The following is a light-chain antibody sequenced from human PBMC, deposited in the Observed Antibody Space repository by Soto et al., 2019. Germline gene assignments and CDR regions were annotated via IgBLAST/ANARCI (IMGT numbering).Light chain of an antibody. Sequence: QSALTQPPSASGSPGQSVTISCSGTSSDVGAYNYVSWYQQHPGKVPKLMVYEVNKRPSGVPDRFSGSKSGNTASVTVSGLQVEDEADYFCTSYAGGNNVFGTGTKLTVL. CDR1: SSDVGAYNY. J-gene: IGLJ1*01. CDR3: TSYAGGNNV. V-gene: IGLV2-8*01. CDR2: EVN.